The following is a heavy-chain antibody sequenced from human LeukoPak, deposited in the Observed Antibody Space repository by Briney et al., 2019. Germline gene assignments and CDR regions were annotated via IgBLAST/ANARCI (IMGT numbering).Heavy chain of an antibody. CDR2: ISGSGGST. J-gene: IGHJ5*02. CDR1: GFTLSSYS. V-gene: IGHV3-23*01. D-gene: IGHD4-17*01. CDR3: AKDLTTVTSGWFDP. Sequence: GGSLRLSCAASGFTLSSYSMNWVRQAPGKGLEWVSAISGSGGSTYYADSVKGRFTISRDNSKNTLYLQMNSLRAEDTAVYYCAKDLTTVTSGWFDPWGQGTLVTVSS.